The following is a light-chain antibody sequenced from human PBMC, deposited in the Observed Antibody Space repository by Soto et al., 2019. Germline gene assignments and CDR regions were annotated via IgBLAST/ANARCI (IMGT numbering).Light chain of an antibody. V-gene: IGKV3-11*01. Sequence: EIVLTQSQATLSLSPGERATLSCRASQSVSSYLAWYQQKPGQAPRLLIYDASNRATGIPARFSGSGSGTDVTLTSSSLEPEDVAVYYCQQRSNWPTFGQGTKLEIK. CDR3: QQRSNWPT. J-gene: IGKJ2*01. CDR1: QSVSSY. CDR2: DAS.